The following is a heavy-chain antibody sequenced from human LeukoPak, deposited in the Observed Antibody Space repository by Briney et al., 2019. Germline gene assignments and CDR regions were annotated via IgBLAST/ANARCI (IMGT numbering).Heavy chain of an antibody. D-gene: IGHD6-19*01. Sequence: GGSLRLSCAASGFTFSNAWMSWVRQAPGKGLEWVSGINGGGGSTYYADSVKGRFTISRDNSKSTLYLQMSSLRAEDTAVYYCAKVSGYTSGWYVDFDCWGQGSLVTVSS. CDR2: INGGGGST. V-gene: IGHV3-23*01. CDR1: GFTFSNAW. CDR3: AKVSGYTSGWYVDFDC. J-gene: IGHJ4*02.